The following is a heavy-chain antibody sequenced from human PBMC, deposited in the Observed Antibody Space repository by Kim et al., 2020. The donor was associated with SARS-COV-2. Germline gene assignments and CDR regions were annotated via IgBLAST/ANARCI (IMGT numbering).Heavy chain of an antibody. CDR3: ARHRGYNGDYHGWFDP. V-gene: IGHV5-51*01. Sequence: GESLKISCQGSGYTFSTYWIGWVRQMPGKGLEWMGIIYPGDSDTRYSPSFQGQVTISADKSVNTAYLHWSSLKASDTAMYYCARHRGYNGDYHGWFDPWGQGTLVTVSS. D-gene: IGHD1-26*01. J-gene: IGHJ5*02. CDR1: GYTFSTYW. CDR2: IYPGDSDT.